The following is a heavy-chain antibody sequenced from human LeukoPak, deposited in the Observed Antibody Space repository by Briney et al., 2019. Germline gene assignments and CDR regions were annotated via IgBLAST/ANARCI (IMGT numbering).Heavy chain of an antibody. V-gene: IGHV3-48*03. D-gene: IGHD2-15*01. CDR2: ISSSGSTI. CDR1: GFTFSSYA. CDR3: ARDGHWCSGGSCPYYYYGMDV. J-gene: IGHJ6*02. Sequence: GGSLRLSCAASGFTFSSYAMNWVRQAPGKGLEWVSYISSSGSTIYYADSVKGRFTISRDSAKNSLYLQMNSLRAEDTAVYYCARDGHWCSGGSCPYYYYGMDVWGQGTTVTVSS.